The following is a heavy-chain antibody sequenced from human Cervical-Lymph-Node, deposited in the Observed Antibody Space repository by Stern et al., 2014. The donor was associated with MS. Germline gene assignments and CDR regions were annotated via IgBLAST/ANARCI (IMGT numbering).Heavy chain of an antibody. CDR3: ARDQRGITIFGVVTDYYYLGMDV. J-gene: IGHJ6*02. Sequence: QVQLVQSGAEVKKPGASMKVSCKTSGYIFTGYYIHWVRQAPGQGLEWMAWINPHTGGTKYAQKLQGRVTMSRDTSISTAYVELSSLTSDDTAVYYCARDQRGITIFGVVTDYYYLGMDVWGQGTTVTVSS. CDR2: INPHTGGT. V-gene: IGHV1-2*02. CDR1: GYIFTGYY. D-gene: IGHD3-3*01.